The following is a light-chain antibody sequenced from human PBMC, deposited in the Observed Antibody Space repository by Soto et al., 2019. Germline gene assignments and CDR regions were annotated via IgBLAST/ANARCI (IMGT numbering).Light chain of an antibody. V-gene: IGKV3-15*01. CDR3: QQYNDWPLT. CDR2: GAS. CDR1: QSVNSN. J-gene: IGKJ4*01. Sequence: EKVMTQSPAALSVSPGERATLSFRASQSVNSNLAWYQRKPGQAPRLLLYGASTRATGIPARFSGSASGTEFTLTISSLQSEDSAVYYCQQYNDWPLTFGGGTKVDIK.